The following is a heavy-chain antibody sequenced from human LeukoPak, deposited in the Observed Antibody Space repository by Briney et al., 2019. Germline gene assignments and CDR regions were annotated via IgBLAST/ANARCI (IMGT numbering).Heavy chain of an antibody. J-gene: IGHJ4*02. CDR2: INPNSGGT. V-gene: IGHV1-2*02. D-gene: IGHD3-3*01. CDR3: ARAAITIFPDY. Sequence: ASVKVSCKASGHTFTGYYMHWVRQAPGQGLEWMGWINPNSGGTNYAQKFQGRVTMTRDTSISTAYMELGRLRSDDTAVYYCARAAITIFPDYWGQGTLVTVSP. CDR1: GHTFTGYY.